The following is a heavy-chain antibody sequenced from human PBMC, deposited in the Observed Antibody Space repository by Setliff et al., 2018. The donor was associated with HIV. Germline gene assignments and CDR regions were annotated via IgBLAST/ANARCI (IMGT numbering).Heavy chain of an antibody. CDR3: ARDWDIWDYFDY. J-gene: IGHJ4*02. V-gene: IGHV1-18*01. D-gene: IGHD3-16*01. CDR2: ISPNSGNT. Sequence: ASVKVSCKASGYTFINFGISWPRQAPGEGLQWMGWISPNSGNTFYARKFQGRVTLTTDTSTNTAYLDLRSLTSDDTAVYFCARDWDIWDYFDYWGQGTQVTVS. CDR1: GYTFINFG.